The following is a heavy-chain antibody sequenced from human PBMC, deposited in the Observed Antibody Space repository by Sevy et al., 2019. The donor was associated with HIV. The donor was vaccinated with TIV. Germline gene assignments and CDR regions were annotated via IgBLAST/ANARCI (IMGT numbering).Heavy chain of an antibody. V-gene: IGHV4-38-2*01. Sequence: LTCAVSGYSIRSGYYWGWIRQSPGKGLEWIGSIYESGRTFYNPSLESRVTMSVDTSKNQFSLQVNSVTAADTAVYYCARLRDILVIPAGGYFDYWGQGTLVTVSS. CDR3: ARLRDILVIPAGGYFDY. J-gene: IGHJ4*02. CDR2: IYESGRT. D-gene: IGHD2-2*01. CDR1: GYSIRSGYY.